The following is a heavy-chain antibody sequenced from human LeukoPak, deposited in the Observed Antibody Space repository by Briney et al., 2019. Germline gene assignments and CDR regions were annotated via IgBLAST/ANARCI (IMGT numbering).Heavy chain of an antibody. CDR3: AKYYYDSSGYYDAAPLDS. Sequence: PGGSLRLSCAGSGFTFSTYAMSWVRQAPGKGLEWVSSIRDNGYTTYYADSVRGRLTISRDNSKDTVYLQMIGLRGEDTAVYFCAKYYYDSSGYYDAAPLDSWGQGTLVTVFS. D-gene: IGHD3-22*01. J-gene: IGHJ4*02. V-gene: IGHV3-23*01. CDR1: GFTFSTYA. CDR2: IRDNGYTT.